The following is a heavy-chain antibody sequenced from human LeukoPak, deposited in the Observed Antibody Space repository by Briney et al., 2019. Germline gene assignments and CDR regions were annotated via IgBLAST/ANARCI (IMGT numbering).Heavy chain of an antibody. CDR1: GYTFTSYA. J-gene: IGHJ1*01. D-gene: IGHD5-18*01. Sequence: GASVKVSCKASGYTFTSYAMHWVRQAPGQRLEWMGWINAGNGNTKYSQEFQGRVTITRITSISTAYMELRSLRSEDTAVYYCARGERGYRYGFEYFKNWGQGTLVTVSS. CDR3: ARGERGYRYGFEYFKN. V-gene: IGHV1-3*03. CDR2: INAGNGNT.